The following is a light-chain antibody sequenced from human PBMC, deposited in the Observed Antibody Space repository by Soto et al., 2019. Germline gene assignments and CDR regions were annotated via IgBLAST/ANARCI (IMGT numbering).Light chain of an antibody. CDR2: GAS. CDR3: QQYNNWPPGFT. J-gene: IGKJ3*01. Sequence: EIVMTQSPATLSVSPGERATLSCRASQSVRSNLAWYQQKPGQAPRLLMYGASTKATGIPARFSGSGSGTEFTLTISSLQSEDFAVYYCQQYNNWPPGFTFGHGTKVDIK. CDR1: QSVRSN. V-gene: IGKV3-15*01.